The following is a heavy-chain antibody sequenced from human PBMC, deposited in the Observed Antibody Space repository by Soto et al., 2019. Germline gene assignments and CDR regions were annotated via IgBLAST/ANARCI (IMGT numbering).Heavy chain of an antibody. CDR3: ARLPIVVVPAAPYYYYYGMDV. Sequence: PXGTLALTCTVSGGSISSSSYYGGWIRQPPGKGLEWIGSIYYSGSTYYNPSLKSRVTISVDTSKNQFSLKLSSVTAADTAVYYCARLPIVVVPAAPYYYYYGMDVWGQGTTVTVSS. CDR2: IYYSGST. V-gene: IGHV4-39*01. D-gene: IGHD2-2*01. CDR1: GGSISSSSYY. J-gene: IGHJ6*02.